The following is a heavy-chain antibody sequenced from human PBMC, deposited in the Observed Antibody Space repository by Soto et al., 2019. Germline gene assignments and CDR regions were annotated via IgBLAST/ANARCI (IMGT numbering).Heavy chain of an antibody. V-gene: IGHV4-59*01. CDR1: GGSISSYY. J-gene: IGHJ5*02. CDR3: ARLIDIVVVVAATLRGAWFDP. Sequence: PSETLSLTCTVSGGSISSYYWSWIRQPPGKGLEWIGYIYYSGSTNYNPSLKSRVTISVDTSKNQFSLKLSSVTAADTAVYYCARLIDIVVVVAATLRGAWFDPWGQGTLVT. D-gene: IGHD2-15*01. CDR2: IYYSGST.